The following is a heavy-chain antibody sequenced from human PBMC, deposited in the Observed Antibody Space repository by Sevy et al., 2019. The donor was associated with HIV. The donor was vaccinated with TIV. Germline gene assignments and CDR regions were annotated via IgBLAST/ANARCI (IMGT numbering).Heavy chain of an antibody. CDR2: IYYSGST. J-gene: IGHJ6*02. V-gene: IGHV4-39*01. Sequence: SETLSLTCTVSGGSISSSSYYWGWIRQPPGKGLEWIGSIYYSGSTYYNPSLKRRVTISVDTSKNQFSLKLASVTAADTALYYCATGPTYGNYYYYYGMDVWGQGTTVTVSS. CDR1: GGSISSSSYY. D-gene: IGHD1-7*01. CDR3: ATGPTYGNYYYYYGMDV.